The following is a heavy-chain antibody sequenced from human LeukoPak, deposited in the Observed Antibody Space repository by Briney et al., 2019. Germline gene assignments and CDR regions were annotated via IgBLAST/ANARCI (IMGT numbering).Heavy chain of an antibody. CDR1: GLTFSNYS. J-gene: IGHJ4*02. CDR3: ASGYCTNDVCYTGGFDY. Sequence: PERSLTLSCAASGLTFSNYSMHWVRQAPGKGLEWVAVISYNGSSKYYADSVKGRFTISRDNSKNTVYLQMNSLRAEDSAVYYCASGYCTNDVCYTGGFDYWGQGTLVTVSS. V-gene: IGHV3-30-3*01. D-gene: IGHD2-8*01. CDR2: ISYNGSSK.